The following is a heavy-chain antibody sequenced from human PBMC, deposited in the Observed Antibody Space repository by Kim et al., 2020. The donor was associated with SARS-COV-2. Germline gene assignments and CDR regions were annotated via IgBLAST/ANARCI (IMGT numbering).Heavy chain of an antibody. CDR2: LYTGGSS. Sequence: GGSLRLSCAASGFSVSVTYMSWVRQAPGRGLEWVSVLYTGGSSYYADSVKGRFIISRDDSEKTLYLRMNSLSAEDTAVYFCASVVAEIRDYYYMDVWGKGTTVTVSS. V-gene: IGHV3-53*01. CDR1: GFSVSVTY. CDR3: ASVVAEIRDYYYMDV. D-gene: IGHD2-15*01. J-gene: IGHJ6*03.